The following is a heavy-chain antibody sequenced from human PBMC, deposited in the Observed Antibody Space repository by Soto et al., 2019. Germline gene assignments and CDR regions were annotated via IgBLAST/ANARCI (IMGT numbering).Heavy chain of an antibody. Sequence: SETLSLTCSVSGAPISGFNWNWVRQPAGKGPEWVGRLNIAGTINYNPSLKSRITMSMDTSKNQISLHLRSVTAADTAMYYCARDRGEYTSSWFWYFSHWGHGTLVTISS. CDR1: GAPISGFN. V-gene: IGHV4-4*07. CDR3: ARDRGEYTSSWFWYFSH. CDR2: LNIAGTI. J-gene: IGHJ2*01. D-gene: IGHD6-13*01.